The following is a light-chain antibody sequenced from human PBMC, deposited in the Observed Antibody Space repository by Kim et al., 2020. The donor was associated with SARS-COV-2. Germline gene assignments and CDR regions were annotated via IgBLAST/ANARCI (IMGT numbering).Light chain of an antibody. J-gene: IGKJ3*01. CDR2: GAS. CDR3: QQYGGSPFT. CDR1: QSLNNNY. Sequence: SPGERAPLFCSASQSLNNNYLAWYQQRPGQAHRLLLYGASIRVIGIADKFSGSGSGTDFTLTISRLDPEDFAVYYCQQYGGSPFTFGPGTKVDIK. V-gene: IGKV3-20*01.